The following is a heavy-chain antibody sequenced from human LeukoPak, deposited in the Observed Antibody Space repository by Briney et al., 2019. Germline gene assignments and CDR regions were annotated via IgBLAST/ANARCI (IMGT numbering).Heavy chain of an antibody. J-gene: IGHJ4*02. CDR3: ARFYDSTGYYSGGNFDY. CDR1: GFTFDHYG. V-gene: IGHV3-20*04. Sequence: GGSLRLSCAVSGFTFDHYGMSWVRQAPGKGLEWVSGINWNGGSTGYADSVKARFTISRDNAKNSLYLQMNSLRAEDTALYYCARFYDSTGYYSGGNFDYWGQGTLVTVSS. D-gene: IGHD3-22*01. CDR2: INWNGGST.